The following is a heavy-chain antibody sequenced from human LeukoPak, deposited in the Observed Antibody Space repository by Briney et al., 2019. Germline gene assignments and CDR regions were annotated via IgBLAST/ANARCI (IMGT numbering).Heavy chain of an antibody. J-gene: IGHJ4*02. Sequence: GWSLRLSCAASGFTFRDYYMHWVRQAPGKGLEWISYISNNGDTIYYADSVKGRFTISRDNAKNSLFLQMNSLSAEDTAVYYCARDPQAWEVPLDSWGQGTLVTVSS. CDR2: ISNNGDTI. CDR3: ARDPQAWEVPLDS. CDR1: GFTFRDYY. D-gene: IGHD2-2*01. V-gene: IGHV3-11*01.